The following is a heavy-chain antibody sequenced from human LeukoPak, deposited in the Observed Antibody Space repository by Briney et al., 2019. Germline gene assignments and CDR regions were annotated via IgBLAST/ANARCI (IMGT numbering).Heavy chain of an antibody. D-gene: IGHD6-6*01. CDR2: INPNSGGT. V-gene: IGHV1-2*02. CDR3: ARGDSSSPFDY. J-gene: IGHJ4*02. Sequence: ASVKVSCKASGYTFTGYYMHWVRQAPGQGLEWMGWINPNSGGTSYAQKFQGRVTMTRDTSISTAYMELSRLRSDDTAVYYCARGDSSSPFDYWGQGTLVTVSS. CDR1: GYTFTGYY.